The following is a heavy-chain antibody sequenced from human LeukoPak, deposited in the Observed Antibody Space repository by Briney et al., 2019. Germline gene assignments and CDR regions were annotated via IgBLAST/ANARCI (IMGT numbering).Heavy chain of an antibody. Sequence: HPGGSLRLSCAASGFTFNNYAMSWVRQAPGKGLEWVSGISGSGVSTYYADSVKGRFTISRDNSKNTLYLQMNSLRAEDTAVYYCARGVYQLLLHYWGQGTLVTVSS. V-gene: IGHV3-23*01. CDR1: GFTFNNYA. J-gene: IGHJ4*02. CDR2: ISGSGVST. CDR3: ARGVYQLLLHY. D-gene: IGHD2-2*01.